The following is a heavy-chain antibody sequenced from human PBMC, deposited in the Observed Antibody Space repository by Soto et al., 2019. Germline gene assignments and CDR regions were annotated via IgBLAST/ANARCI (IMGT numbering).Heavy chain of an antibody. Sequence: EVQLAESGGGMVQPGGPLRLSCVASGFTFSTYDMHWVRQAPGKGLEYVSSISSNGGTTYYVNSVKGRFTISRDNSKNTPYLQMGSLSAEDMAVYYCVRRVSGNYDYWGQGTLVTVSS. V-gene: IGHV3-64*01. CDR3: VRRVSGNYDY. CDR1: GFTFSTYD. CDR2: ISSNGGTT. J-gene: IGHJ4*02. D-gene: IGHD1-7*01.